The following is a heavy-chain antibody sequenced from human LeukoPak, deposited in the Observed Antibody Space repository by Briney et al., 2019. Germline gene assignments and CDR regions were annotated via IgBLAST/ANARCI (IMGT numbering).Heavy chain of an antibody. CDR3: ARPADHYYYGMDV. CDR2: ITTSGGIK. Sequence: GGSLRLSCATSGFTFSNYEMNWVRQAPGKGLEWVSYITTSGGIKSYADSVKGRFTISRDNAKNSLSLQMNSLRAEDTAVYYCARPADHYYYGMDVWGQGTTVTVSS. J-gene: IGHJ6*02. V-gene: IGHV3-48*03. CDR1: GFTFSNYE.